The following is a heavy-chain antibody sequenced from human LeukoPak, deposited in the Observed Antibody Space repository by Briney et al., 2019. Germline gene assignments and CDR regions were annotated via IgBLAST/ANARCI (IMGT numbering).Heavy chain of an antibody. CDR3: ARDRSGIYDY. Sequence: GGSLRLSCAASGFTFSSYSMHWIRQAPGKGLECVSAISSSGGTTYYANSVKGRFTISRDNSRNTLYLQMGSLRAEDMAVYYCARDRSGIYDYWGQGTLVTVSS. D-gene: IGHD1-26*01. CDR1: GFTFSSYS. J-gene: IGHJ4*02. CDR2: ISSSGGTT. V-gene: IGHV3-64*01.